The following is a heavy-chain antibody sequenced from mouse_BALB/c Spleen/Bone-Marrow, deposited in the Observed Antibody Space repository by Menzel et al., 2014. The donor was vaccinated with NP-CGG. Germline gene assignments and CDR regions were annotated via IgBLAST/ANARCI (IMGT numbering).Heavy chain of an antibody. V-gene: IGHV1-67*01. D-gene: IGHD2-14*01. CDR1: SYTFTDYA. Sequence: VKVVESGPELARPGVSVKISCKGSSYTFTDYAMHWVKQSHAKSLEWIGVISTYYGNANYNQKFKGKATMTVDKSSSTAYMELARLTSEDSAVYYCTRGGRYDEVAYWGQGTLVTVSA. CDR3: TRGGRYDEVAY. J-gene: IGHJ3*01. CDR2: ISTYYGNA.